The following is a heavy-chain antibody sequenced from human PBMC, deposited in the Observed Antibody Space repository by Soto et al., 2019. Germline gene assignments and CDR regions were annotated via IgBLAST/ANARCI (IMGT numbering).Heavy chain of an antibody. CDR2: IIPSSGNI. D-gene: IGHD2-21*01. J-gene: IGHJ6*02. V-gene: IGHV1-2*04. CDR1: GYTFTAHY. Sequence: QVRLVQSGAEVKKPGASVKVSCKASGYTFTAHYMHWFRQAPGQGLEWMGYIIPSSGNIHYAQKFQGWVTMTRDTSINTAYMEFSRLRSDDTAVYYCARDRYTNSLWYGMDVWGQGTTVTVSS. CDR3: ARDRYTNSLWYGMDV.